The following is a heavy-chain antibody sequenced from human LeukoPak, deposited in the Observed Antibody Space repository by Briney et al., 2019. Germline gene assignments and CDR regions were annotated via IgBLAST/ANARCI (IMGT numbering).Heavy chain of an antibody. J-gene: IGHJ4*02. CDR2: ISGSGGST. D-gene: IGHD5-12*01. Sequence: PGGSLRLSCAASGLTFSSYAMSWVRQAPGKGLEWVSAISGSGGSTYYADSVKGRFTISRDNSKNTLYLQMNSLRAEDTAVYYWGKAGGPRPSGYGGQVDYWGQGTLVTVSS. CDR1: GLTFSSYA. V-gene: IGHV3-23*01. CDR3: GKAGGPRPSGYGGQVDY.